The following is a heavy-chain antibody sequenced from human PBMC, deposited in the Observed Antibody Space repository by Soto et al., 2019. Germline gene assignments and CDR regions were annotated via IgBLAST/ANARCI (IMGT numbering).Heavy chain of an antibody. Sequence: EVQLVESGGGLVQPGGSLRLSCAASGFTFSSYSMNWVRQAPGKGLEWVSYISSSSSTIYYADSVKGRFTISRDNAKNSLYLQMNSLRAEDTAVYYCASLVLRWFGEPYMDVWGKGTTVTVSS. CDR2: ISSSSSTI. D-gene: IGHD3-10*01. J-gene: IGHJ6*03. CDR3: ASLVLRWFGEPYMDV. CDR1: GFTFSSYS. V-gene: IGHV3-48*01.